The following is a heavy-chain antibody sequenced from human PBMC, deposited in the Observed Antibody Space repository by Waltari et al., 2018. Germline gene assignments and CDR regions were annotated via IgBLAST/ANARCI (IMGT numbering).Heavy chain of an antibody. V-gene: IGHV3-7*01. CDR2: IKQDGSEK. D-gene: IGHD1-26*01. CDR3: ARSIVGATRIPYFDY. CDR1: GFTFSSYW. Sequence: EVQLVESGGGLVQPGGSLRLSCAASGFTFSSYWMSWVRQAPGKGLEWVANIKQDGSEKYYVDSVKGRFTISRDNAKNSLYLQMNSLRAEDTAVYYCARSIVGATRIPYFDYWGQGTLVTVSS. J-gene: IGHJ4*02.